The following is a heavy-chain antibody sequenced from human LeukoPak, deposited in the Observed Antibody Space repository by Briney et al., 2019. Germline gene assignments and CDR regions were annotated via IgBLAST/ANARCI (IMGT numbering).Heavy chain of an antibody. D-gene: IGHD3-3*01. Sequence: EASVKVSCKASGGTFSSYAISWVRQAPGQGLEWMGRIIPILGIANYAQKSQGRVTITADKSTSTAYMELSSLRSEDTAVYYCATGKDPHDFWSGYLGHYYYYGMDVWGQGTTVTVSS. CDR3: ATGKDPHDFWSGYLGHYYYYGMDV. CDR2: IIPILGIA. CDR1: GGTFSSYA. J-gene: IGHJ6*02. V-gene: IGHV1-69*04.